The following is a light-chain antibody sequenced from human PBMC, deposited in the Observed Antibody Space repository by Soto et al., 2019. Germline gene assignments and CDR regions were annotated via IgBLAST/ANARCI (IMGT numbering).Light chain of an antibody. CDR2: DAS. V-gene: IGKV3-20*01. CDR3: QQYGSAPFT. CDR1: QSVASSH. J-gene: IGKJ3*01. Sequence: VMTQAPATLSVSPGERATLSCRASQSVASSHLAWYRQKPGQTPRLLIYDASSRATGIPDRISGSGSGTDFTLTISRLEPEDFAVYYCQQYGSAPFTFGPGTMVDVK.